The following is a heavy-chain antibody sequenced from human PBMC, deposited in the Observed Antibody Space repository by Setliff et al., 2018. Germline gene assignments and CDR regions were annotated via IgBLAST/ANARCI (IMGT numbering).Heavy chain of an antibody. Sequence: LRLSCAASGFTFSNYAMGWVRQAPGEGLEWVSSISGSASSTYYADSVKGRFTISRDNSKNTLFLQMLSLRVEDTAVYYCAKGDDTECYFDYFDYWGQGTLVTVSS. V-gene: IGHV3-23*01. CDR2: ISGSASST. D-gene: IGHD2-21*01. CDR3: AKGDDTECYFDYFDY. CDR1: GFTFSNYA. J-gene: IGHJ4*02.